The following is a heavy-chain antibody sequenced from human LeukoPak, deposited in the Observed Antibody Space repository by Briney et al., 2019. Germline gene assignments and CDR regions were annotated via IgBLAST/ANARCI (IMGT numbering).Heavy chain of an antibody. J-gene: IGHJ6*02. CDR1: GFDFGNYA. V-gene: IGHV3-23*01. CDR3: GTTIPPFYYKFDMDV. CDR2: IVPRAGNT. Sequence: GGSLRLSCAASGFDFGNYAMTWVRQAPGKGLEWVSSIVPRAGNTYYADSVRGRFTISRDNSQNTLYLQMDSLRADDTAVCYCGTTIPPFYYKFDMDVWGQGTTVTVSS. D-gene: IGHD5-24*01.